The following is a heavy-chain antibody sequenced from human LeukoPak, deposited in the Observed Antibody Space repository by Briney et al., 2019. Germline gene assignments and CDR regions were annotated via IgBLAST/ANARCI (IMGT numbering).Heavy chain of an antibody. CDR1: GGSISSYY. CDR3: ARGDVDIVAPSWRGSGWSRFDY. CDR2: IYTSGST. Sequence: SSETLSLTCTVSGGSISSYYWSWIRQPAGKGLEWIGRIYTSGSTNYNPSLKSRVTMSVDTSKNQFSLKLSSVTAADTAVYYCARGDVDIVAPSWRGSGWSRFDYWGQGTLVTVSS. J-gene: IGHJ4*02. D-gene: IGHD5-12*01. V-gene: IGHV4-4*07.